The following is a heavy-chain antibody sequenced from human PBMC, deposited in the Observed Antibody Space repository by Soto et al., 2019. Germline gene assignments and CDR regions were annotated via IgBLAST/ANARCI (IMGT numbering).Heavy chain of an antibody. CDR3: ARVGGYENYYYYGMDV. D-gene: IGHD5-12*01. Sequence: KASETLSLTCTASGGSISSYYWSWIRQPPGKGLEWIGYIYYSGSTNYNPSLKSRVTISVDTSKNQFSLKLSSVTAADTAVYYCARVGGYENYYYYGMDVWGQGTTVTVSS. CDR1: GGSISSYY. J-gene: IGHJ6*02. CDR2: IYYSGST. V-gene: IGHV4-59*01.